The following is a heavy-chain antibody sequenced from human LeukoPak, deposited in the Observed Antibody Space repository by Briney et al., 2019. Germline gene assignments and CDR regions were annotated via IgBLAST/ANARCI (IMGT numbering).Heavy chain of an antibody. Sequence: PSETLSLTCTVSGGSISSGSYYWSWIRQPAGKGLEWIGCIYTSGSTNYNPSLKSRVTISVDTSKNHFSLKLSSVTAADTAVYYCARVPGTPHDYYMDVWGKGTTVTVSS. CDR1: GGSISSGSYY. J-gene: IGHJ6*03. D-gene: IGHD1-14*01. CDR2: IYTSGST. V-gene: IGHV4-61*02. CDR3: ARVPGTPHDYYMDV.